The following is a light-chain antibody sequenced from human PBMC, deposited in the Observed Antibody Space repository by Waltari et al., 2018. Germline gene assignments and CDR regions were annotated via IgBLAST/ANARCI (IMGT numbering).Light chain of an antibody. V-gene: IGKV1-39*01. CDR2: TAS. J-gene: IGKJ2*01. CDR3: QQSYSTPA. Sequence: DIQMTQSPSSLSASVGDRVTITCRASQNIMNSLNWYQQKPGKAPRLLIYTASALQGGVPSRFSGSGSGTDFTLTISRLQPEDLATYYCQQSYSTPAFGQGTKLEIK. CDR1: QNIMNS.